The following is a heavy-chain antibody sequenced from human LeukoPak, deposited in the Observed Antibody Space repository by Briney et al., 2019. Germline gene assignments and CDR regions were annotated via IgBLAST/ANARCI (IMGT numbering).Heavy chain of an antibody. Sequence: SETLSLTCTVSGGSISSYYWSWIRQPPGKGLEGIGYIYYSGSTNYNPSLKSRVTISIDTSKNQFSLKLSSVTAADTAVYYCARDPSGSYYLSGAFDIWGQGTMVTVSS. V-gene: IGHV4-59*01. D-gene: IGHD1-26*01. CDR3: ARDPSGSYYLSGAFDI. J-gene: IGHJ3*02. CDR2: IYYSGST. CDR1: GGSISSYY.